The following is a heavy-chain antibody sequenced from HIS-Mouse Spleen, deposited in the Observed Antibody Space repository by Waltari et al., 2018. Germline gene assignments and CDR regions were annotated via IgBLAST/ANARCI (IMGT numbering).Heavy chain of an antibody. D-gene: IGHD3-22*01. CDR3: ASGSTMIVVEGYDYYYGMDV. J-gene: IGHJ6*02. V-gene: IGHV4-4*07. Sequence: QVQLQESGPGLVKPSETLSLTCTVSGGSISSYYWSWIRQPAGKGLEWIGRIYTSGSTNYHPSLKSRVTMSVDTSKNQFSLKLSSVTAADTAVYYCASGSTMIVVEGYDYYYGMDVWGQGTTVTVSS. CDR1: GGSISSYY. CDR2: IYTSGST.